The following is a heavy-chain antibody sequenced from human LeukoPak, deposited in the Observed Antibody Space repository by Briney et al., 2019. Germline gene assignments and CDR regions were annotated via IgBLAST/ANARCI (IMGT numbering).Heavy chain of an antibody. CDR3: ARDWRDGDHEIPFDY. CDR1: GGSFSGYY. Sequence: PSETLSLTCAVYGGSFSGYYWGWIRQPPGKGLEWIGEINHSGRTTYNPSLKSGVTISVVTSQHQFSLKLRSVTAASTACYCVARDWRDGDHEIPFDYWGLGTLVTVSS. D-gene: IGHD5-24*01. J-gene: IGHJ4*02. V-gene: IGHV4-34*03. CDR2: INHSGRT.